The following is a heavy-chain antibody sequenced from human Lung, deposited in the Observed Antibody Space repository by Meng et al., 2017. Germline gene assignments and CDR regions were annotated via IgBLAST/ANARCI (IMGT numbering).Heavy chain of an antibody. CDR1: GGSISSSNW. J-gene: IGHJ4*02. Sequence: QGQLREAGPRPVKPSGTLSLTCGVCGGSISSSNWWRWVRQPPGKGLEWIGEIYHSGGTKYNPSLKSRVTISVDKSKNQFSLKLSSVTAADTAVYYCARGLGEAVVPRTMFDYWGQGTLVTVSS. D-gene: IGHD2-2*01. CDR3: ARGLGEAVVPRTMFDY. V-gene: IGHV4-4*02. CDR2: IYHSGGT.